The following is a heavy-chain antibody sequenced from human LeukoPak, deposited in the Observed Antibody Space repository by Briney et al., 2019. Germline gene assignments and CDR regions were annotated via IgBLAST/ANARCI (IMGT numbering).Heavy chain of an antibody. J-gene: IGHJ4*02. Sequence: PSETLSLTCTVSGGSISSYYWSWIRQPPGKGLEWITYISDTGSINYNPSLKSRVTISLDTSKNQFSLKLSSVTAADTAVYYCAGHHPRNTVDFWGQGTLVTVSS. CDR3: AGHHPRNTVDF. CDR1: GGSISSYY. D-gene: IGHD2-8*02. CDR2: ISDTGSI. V-gene: IGHV4-59*08.